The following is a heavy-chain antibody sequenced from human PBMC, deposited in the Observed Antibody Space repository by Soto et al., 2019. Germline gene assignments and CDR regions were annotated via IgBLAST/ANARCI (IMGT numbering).Heavy chain of an antibody. CDR2: ISAYNGNT. D-gene: IGHD3-22*01. CDR1: GYTFTSYG. Sequence: ASVKVSCKASGYTFTSYGISWVRQAPGQGLEWMGWISAYNGNTNYAQKLQGGVTMTTETSKSTAYMELRSLRSDDTAVYYCARDTRITMIGFDYLGQGTLVTVSS. J-gene: IGHJ4*02. CDR3: ARDTRITMIGFDY. V-gene: IGHV1-18*01.